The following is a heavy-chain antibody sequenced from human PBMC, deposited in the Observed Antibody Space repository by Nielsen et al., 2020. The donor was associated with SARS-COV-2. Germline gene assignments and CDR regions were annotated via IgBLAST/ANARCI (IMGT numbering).Heavy chain of an antibody. CDR3: ARDCSRSSCYFREFRAYYYCDIDL. D-gene: IGHD2-2*01. Sequence: GGYLSLSCAGSGFTFTDYYMSWIRQAPGRGLEWDSHISSSGSDTNYADSVKGRFTTSRDNAKNSLYLQMNNLRAEDSAVYYCARDCSRSSCYFREFRAYYYCDIDLWGPGTTVTVSS. J-gene: IGHJ6*02. CDR1: GFTFTDYY. CDR2: ISSSGSDT. V-gene: IGHV3-11*05.